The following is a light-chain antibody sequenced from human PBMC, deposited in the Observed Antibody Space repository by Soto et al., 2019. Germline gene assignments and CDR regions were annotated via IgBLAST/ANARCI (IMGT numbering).Light chain of an antibody. Sequence: IQMTQSPSSLSASVGDRVTITCRASQRITTYLNWYQQKPGKAPKLPISTASTLQRGVPSRFSGSGSGTDCTLTITTLQPEDFATYFCQQSYSTPYTFGQGTKLEIK. V-gene: IGKV1-39*01. CDR3: QQSYSTPYT. CDR2: TAS. J-gene: IGKJ2*01. CDR1: QRITTY.